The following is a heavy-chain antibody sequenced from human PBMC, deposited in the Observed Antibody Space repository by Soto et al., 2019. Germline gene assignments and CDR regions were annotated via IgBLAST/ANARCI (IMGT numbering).Heavy chain of an antibody. J-gene: IGHJ4*02. V-gene: IGHV4-4*07. Sequence: QVQLQESGPGLVKPSETLSLTCSVSGGSISGYYWSWIRQPAGKGLEWIGRVYTSGNANYNPSLKIRVTMSVDTSKNQFSLKVTSVTAADTAVYYYARSPPGWLSFDYWGRGTLVTVSS. CDR3: ARSPPGWLSFDY. D-gene: IGHD3-22*01. CDR1: GGSISGYY. CDR2: VYTSGNA.